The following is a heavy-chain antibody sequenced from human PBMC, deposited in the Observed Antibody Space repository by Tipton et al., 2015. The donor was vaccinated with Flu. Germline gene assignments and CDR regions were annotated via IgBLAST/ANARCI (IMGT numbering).Heavy chain of an antibody. CDR2: IYYSGST. Sequence: TLSLTCTVSGGSISSGGYYWSWIRQHPGKGLEWIGYIYYSGSTYYNPSLKSRVTISVDTSKNQFSLKLSSVTAADTAVYYCARDSGDSSGYYSEVWFDPWGQGTLVTVSS. CDR1: GGSISSGGYY. CDR3: ARDSGDSSGYYSEVWFDP. V-gene: IGHV4-31*03. D-gene: IGHD3-22*01. J-gene: IGHJ5*02.